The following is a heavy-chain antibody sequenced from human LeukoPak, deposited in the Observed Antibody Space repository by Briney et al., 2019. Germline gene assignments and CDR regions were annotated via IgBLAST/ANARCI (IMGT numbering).Heavy chain of an antibody. D-gene: IGHD6-19*01. Sequence: GGSLTLSCAASGFTFSSYAMHWVRQAPGKGLVWVALISYDGTNKYYADSVKGRFTISRDNSKNTLFVQMNSLRAEDTAVYYCARGAYGSGWATFDYWGQGILVTVSS. CDR1: GFTFSSYA. J-gene: IGHJ4*02. V-gene: IGHV3-30*04. CDR2: ISYDGTNK. CDR3: ARGAYGSGWATFDY.